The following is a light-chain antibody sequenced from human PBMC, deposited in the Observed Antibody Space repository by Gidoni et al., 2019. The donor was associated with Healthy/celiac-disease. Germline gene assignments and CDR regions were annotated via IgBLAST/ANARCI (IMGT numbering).Light chain of an antibody. Sequence: QSALTQPASVSGSPGQSITISCTVTSSDVGVYNYVSWYQQHPCKAPKLMLYDVSNRPSGVSDRFSGAKAGNTASLTISGLQAEEEADYYCSSYTSSSTLVVVGGGTKLTVL. V-gene: IGLV2-14*01. J-gene: IGLJ2*01. CDR2: DVS. CDR1: SSDVGVYNY. CDR3: SSYTSSSTLVV.